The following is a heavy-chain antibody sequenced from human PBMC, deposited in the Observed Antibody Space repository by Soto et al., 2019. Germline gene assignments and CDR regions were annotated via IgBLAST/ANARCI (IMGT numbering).Heavy chain of an antibody. CDR3: AQDAVPFNGEWDWFDL. CDR2: IGGSGSGA. D-gene: IGHD3-10*01. Sequence: EVQLLESGGGLVQPGGSLRLSCAASGFTFKNYAMTWVRQAPGKGMEWVSSIGGSGSGAYYADSVKGRFTVSRDDSKNTLELQMSRLRVDDTPLYYCAQDAVPFNGEWDWFDLWGQGTLVTVSS. J-gene: IGHJ5*02. CDR1: GFTFKNYA. V-gene: IGHV3-23*01.